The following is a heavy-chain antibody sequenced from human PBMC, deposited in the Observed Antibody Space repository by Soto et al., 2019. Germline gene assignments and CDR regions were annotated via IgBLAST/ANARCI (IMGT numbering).Heavy chain of an antibody. D-gene: IGHD4-4*01. CDR3: AEDRWPSNLASSFDH. Sequence: GGSLRLSCAAAGLNCSSYALSSARPDPVKGLEWLRRIRRCGARTFCADTCKGRFTIARDNSKNSLYLQMNSSRDDDTAVYYCAEDRWPSNLASSFDHRGQRSLVGVSS. V-gene: IGHV3-23*01. J-gene: IGHJ4*02. CDR1: GLNCSSYA. CDR2: IRRCGART.